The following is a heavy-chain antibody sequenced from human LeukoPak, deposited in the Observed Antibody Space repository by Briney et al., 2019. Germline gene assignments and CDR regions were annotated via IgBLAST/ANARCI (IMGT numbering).Heavy chain of an antibody. D-gene: IGHD3-22*01. Sequence: SETLSLTCAVYGGSFSGYYWSWIRQPPGKGLEWIGEIYHSGSTNYNPSLKSRVTISVDKSKNQFSLKLSSVTAADTAVYYCARAGQDYYDSSGLFDYWGQGTLVTVSS. CDR2: IYHSGST. CDR3: ARAGQDYYDSSGLFDY. J-gene: IGHJ4*02. CDR1: GGSFSGYY. V-gene: IGHV4-34*01.